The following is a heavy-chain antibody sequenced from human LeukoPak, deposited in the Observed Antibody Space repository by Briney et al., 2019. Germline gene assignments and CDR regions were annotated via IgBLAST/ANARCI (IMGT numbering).Heavy chain of an antibody. CDR1: GGSISSYY. D-gene: IGHD3-10*01. CDR3: ARAGITMVRGP. CDR2: IYYSGST. V-gene: IGHV4-59*01. J-gene: IGHJ5*02. Sequence: SETLSLTCTVSGGSISSYYWRWIRQPPGKGLEWIGYIYYSGSTNYNPSLKSRVTISVDTSKNQFSLKLSSVTAADTAVYYCARAGITMVRGPWGQGTLVTVSS.